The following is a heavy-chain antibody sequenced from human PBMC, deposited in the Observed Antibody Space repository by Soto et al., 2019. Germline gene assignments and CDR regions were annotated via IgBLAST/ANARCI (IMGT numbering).Heavy chain of an antibody. J-gene: IGHJ6*02. CDR3: ARLVVATDCYYYGMDV. CDR1: GGTFSSYA. Sequence: ASVKVSCKASGGTFSSYAISWVRQAPGQGLEWMGGIIPIFGTANYAQKFQGRVTITADESTSTAYMELSSLRSEDTAVYYCARLVVATDCYYYGMDVWGQGTTVTVSS. V-gene: IGHV1-69*13. CDR2: IIPIFGTA. D-gene: IGHD5-12*01.